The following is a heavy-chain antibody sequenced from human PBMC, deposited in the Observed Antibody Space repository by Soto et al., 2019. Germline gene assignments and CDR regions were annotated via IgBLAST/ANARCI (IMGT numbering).Heavy chain of an antibody. D-gene: IGHD1-26*01. Sequence: QITLKESGPTLVKPTQTITLTCTFSGFSLPTDRVGVGWTRQPPGKALEWLAVIYWDDSKTYRPSLKSRLTITKDTSKNQVALTMTDMDPVDTATYYCAHAYGGRSLYWGPGTLVTVSS. CDR1: GFSLPTDRVG. J-gene: IGHJ4*02. CDR3: AHAYGGRSLY. V-gene: IGHV2-5*02. CDR2: IYWDDSK.